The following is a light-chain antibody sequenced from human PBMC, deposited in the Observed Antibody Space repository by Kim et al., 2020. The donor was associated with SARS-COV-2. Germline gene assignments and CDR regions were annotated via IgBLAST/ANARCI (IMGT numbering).Light chain of an antibody. Sequence: QSVVTQPPSVSGAPRQRVTISCSGSRSNIESNAVDWYQQLPGKAPRLLISYDDLRPSGVSDRFSGSKSGTSASLAISGLQSEDEADYYCAVWDDTLNGPVFGGGTQLTVL. CDR2: YDD. V-gene: IGLV1-36*01. CDR3: AVWDDTLNGPV. CDR1: RSNIESNA. J-gene: IGLJ3*02.